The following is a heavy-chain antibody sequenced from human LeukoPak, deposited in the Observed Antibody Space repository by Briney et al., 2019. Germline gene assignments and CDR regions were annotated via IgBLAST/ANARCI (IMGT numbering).Heavy chain of an antibody. J-gene: IGHJ4*02. CDR1: GFTFSSYG. Sequence: GRSLRLSCVASGFTFSSYGMHWVRQAPGKGLEWVAVISYDGSNKYYADSVKGRFTISRDNSKNTLYLQMNSLRAEDTAVYYCATMYSSGWYVRGDYFDYWGQGTLVTVSS. V-gene: IGHV3-30*03. CDR3: ATMYSSGWYVRGDYFDY. D-gene: IGHD6-19*01. CDR2: ISYDGSNK.